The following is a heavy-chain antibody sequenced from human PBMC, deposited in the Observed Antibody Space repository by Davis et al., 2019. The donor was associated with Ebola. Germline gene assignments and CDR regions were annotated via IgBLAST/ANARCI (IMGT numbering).Heavy chain of an antibody. Sequence: GESLKISCAASGFTFSSYGMHWVRQAPGKGLEWVAVISYDGSNKYYAASVKGRFTISRDNSKNTLYLQMNSLRAEDTAVYYCARDGRQQLADLFYYYYGMDVWGQGTTVTVSS. J-gene: IGHJ6*02. V-gene: IGHV3-30*19. CDR3: ARDGRQQLADLFYYYYGMDV. D-gene: IGHD6-13*01. CDR1: GFTFSSYG. CDR2: ISYDGSNK.